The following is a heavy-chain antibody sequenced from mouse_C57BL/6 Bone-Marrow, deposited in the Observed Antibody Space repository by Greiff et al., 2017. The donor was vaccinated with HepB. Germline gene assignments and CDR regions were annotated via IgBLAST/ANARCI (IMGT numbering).Heavy chain of an antibody. J-gene: IGHJ4*01. CDR3: AREPLYYYGSTLYAMDY. D-gene: IGHD1-1*01. V-gene: IGHV1-75*01. CDR2: IFPGSGST. CDR1: GYTFTDYY. Sequence: QVQLQQSGPELVKPGASVKISCKASGYTFTDYYINWVKQRPGQGLEWIGWIFPGSGSTYYNEKFKGKATLTVDKSSSTAYMLLSSLTSEDSAVYYCAREPLYYYGSTLYAMDYWGQGTSVTVSS.